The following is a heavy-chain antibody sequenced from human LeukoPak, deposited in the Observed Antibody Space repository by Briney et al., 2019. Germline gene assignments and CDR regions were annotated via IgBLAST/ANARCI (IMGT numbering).Heavy chain of an antibody. CDR3: ARVKIRSGGSCCPYYFDY. CDR2: INHSGST. V-gene: IGHV4-34*01. J-gene: IGHJ4*02. CDR1: GGSFSGYY. Sequence: PSETLSLTCAVYGGSFSGYYWSWIRQPPGKGLEWIGEINHSGSTNYNPSLKSRVTISVDTSKNQFSLKLSSVTAADTAVYYCARVKIRSGGSCCPYYFDYWGQGTLVTVSS. D-gene: IGHD2-15*01.